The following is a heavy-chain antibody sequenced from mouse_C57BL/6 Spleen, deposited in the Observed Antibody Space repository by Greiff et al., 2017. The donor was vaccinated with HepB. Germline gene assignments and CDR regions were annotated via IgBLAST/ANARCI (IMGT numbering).Heavy chain of an antibody. CDR2: IYPGDGDT. D-gene: IGHD1-1*01. Sequence: VKLVESGAELVKPGASVKISCKASGYAFSSYWMNWVKQRPGKGLEWIGQIYPGDGDTNYNGKFKGKATLTADKSSSTAYMQLSSLTSEDSAVYFCARGVIRDAMDYWGQGTSVTVSS. CDR1: GYAFSSYW. CDR3: ARGVIRDAMDY. J-gene: IGHJ4*01. V-gene: IGHV1-80*01.